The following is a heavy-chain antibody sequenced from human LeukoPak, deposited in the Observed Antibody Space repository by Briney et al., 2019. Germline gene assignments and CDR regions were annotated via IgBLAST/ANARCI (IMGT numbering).Heavy chain of an antibody. J-gene: IGHJ6*02. CDR2: INHNGNVN. CDR3: ARRNAMDV. V-gene: IGHV3-7*03. CDR1: GFTFSSYW. Sequence: HGGSLRLSCAASGFTFSSYWMNWARQAPGKGLEWVASINHNGNVNYYVDSVKGRFTISRDDAKSSLYLQMNSLRAEDTAVYYCARRNAMDVWGQGTTVIVFS.